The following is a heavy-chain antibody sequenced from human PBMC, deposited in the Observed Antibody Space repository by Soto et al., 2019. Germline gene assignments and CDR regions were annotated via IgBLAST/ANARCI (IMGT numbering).Heavy chain of an antibody. CDR1: GGSISSSSYY. V-gene: IGHV4-39*01. CDR2: IYYSGST. Sequence: QLQLQESGPGLVKPSETLSLTCTVSGGSISSSSYYWGWIRQPPGKGLEWIGSIYYSGSTYYNPSLKSRVTISVDTSKNQFSLKLSSVTAADTAVYYCARHEMATRQFDYWGQGTLVTVSS. D-gene: IGHD5-12*01. J-gene: IGHJ4*02. CDR3: ARHEMATRQFDY.